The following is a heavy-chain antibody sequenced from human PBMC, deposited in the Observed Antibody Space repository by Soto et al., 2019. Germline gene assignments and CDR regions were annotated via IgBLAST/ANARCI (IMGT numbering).Heavy chain of an antibody. D-gene: IGHD1-26*01. CDR3: ARVYSGSYSDS. CDR2: IFHSGST. CDR1: GGSISSNNW. Sequence: QVQLQESGPGLVKPSGTLSLTCAVSGGSISSNNWWSWVRQPPGKGLEWIGEIFHSGSTHYSPSLKSRVTLSVDKSKNHLSRHLTSVTAADTAVYYCARVYSGSYSDSWGQGTLVTVSS. V-gene: IGHV4-4*02. J-gene: IGHJ4*02.